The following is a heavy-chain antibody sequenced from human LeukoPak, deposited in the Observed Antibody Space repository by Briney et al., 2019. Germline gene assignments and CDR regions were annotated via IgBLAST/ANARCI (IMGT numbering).Heavy chain of an antibody. J-gene: IGHJ4*02. CDR3: ARVGESYYGGRIFDY. D-gene: IGHD1-26*01. Sequence: GGSLRLSCAASGFTFSTYSMNWVRQAPGKGLEWVSSISSSRSYIDYADSVKGRFTISRDNAKNSLYLQINSLRAEDTAIYYCARVGESYYGGRIFDYWGQGTLVTVSS. CDR1: GFTFSTYS. V-gene: IGHV3-21*01. CDR2: ISSSRSYI.